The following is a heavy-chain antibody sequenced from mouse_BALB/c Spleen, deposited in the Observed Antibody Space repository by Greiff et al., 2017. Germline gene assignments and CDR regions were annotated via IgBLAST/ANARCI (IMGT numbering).Heavy chain of an antibody. J-gene: IGHJ3*01. Sequence: EVKLVESGGGLVKPGGSLKLSCAASGFTFSSYTMSWVRQTPEKRLEWVATLSSGGSYTYYPDSVKGRFTISRDNAKNTLYLQMSSLKSEDTAMYYCTRGSLSWFAYWGQGTLVTVSA. CDR2: LSSGGSYT. CDR3: TRGSLSWFAY. CDR1: GFTFSSYT. V-gene: IGHV5-6-4*01.